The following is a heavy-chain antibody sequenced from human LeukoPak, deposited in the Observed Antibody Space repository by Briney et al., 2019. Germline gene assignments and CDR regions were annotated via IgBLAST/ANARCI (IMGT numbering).Heavy chain of an antibody. CDR2: ISSSSSYI. CDR3: ARGWERGFDC. CDR1: GLTFSNYW. V-gene: IGHV3-21*01. D-gene: IGHD1-26*01. Sequence: GGSLRLSCAASGLTFSNYWMSWVRQAPGKGLEWVSSISSSSSYIYYADSVKGRFTISRDNAKNSLYLQMNSLRAEDTAVYYCARGWERGFDCWGQGTLVTVSS. J-gene: IGHJ4*02.